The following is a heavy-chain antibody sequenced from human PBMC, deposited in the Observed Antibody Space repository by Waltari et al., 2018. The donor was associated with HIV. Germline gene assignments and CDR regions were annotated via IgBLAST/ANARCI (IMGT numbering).Heavy chain of an antibody. J-gene: IGHJ6*02. CDR2: MNPNSGNT. Sequence: QVQLVQSGAEVTKPGASVKVSCKASGYTFTSYDIHWVRQATGQGLEWMGWMNPNSGNTGYAQKFQGRVTMTRNTSISTAYMELSSLRSEDTAVYYCARLGYCSSTSCYYYYYYGMDVWGQGTTVTVSS. D-gene: IGHD2-2*01. V-gene: IGHV1-8*01. CDR3: ARLGYCSSTSCYYYYYYGMDV. CDR1: GYTFTSYD.